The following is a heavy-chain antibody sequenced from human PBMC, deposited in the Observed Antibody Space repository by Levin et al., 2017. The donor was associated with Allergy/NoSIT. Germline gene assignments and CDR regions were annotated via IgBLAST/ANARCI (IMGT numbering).Heavy chain of an antibody. CDR3: ARGSPHGRGSPFDF. CDR1: GGSISSRDYY. J-gene: IGHJ4*02. V-gene: IGHV4-30-4*01. D-gene: IGHD3-10*01. Sequence: SETLSLTCSVSGGSISSRDYYWSWIRQSPGKGLEWIGFIYYSGGTNYNPSLKSRVSISVDTFKNQFSLQLRSVTAADTAIYYCARGSPHGRGSPFDFWGQGILVPVSS. CDR2: IYYSGGT.